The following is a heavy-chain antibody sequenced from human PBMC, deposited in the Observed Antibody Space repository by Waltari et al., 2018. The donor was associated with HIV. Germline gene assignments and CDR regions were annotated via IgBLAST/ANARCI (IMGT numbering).Heavy chain of an antibody. CDR2: MPYVQKNK. CDR1: GSTIGDYG. V-gene: IGHV3-30*18. CDR3: VKDGLQYYSNSGYLDV. D-gene: IGHD6-13*01. J-gene: IGHJ4*02. Sequence: VNLVQAGGGVVQPGGSLRLPCAASGSTIGDYGMPWLRQAPGKGLEWVAVMPYVQKNKEYGVSVKGRFTISRDNSKKILYLEMNSLRHEDTAVYYCVKDGLQYYSNSGYLDVWGQGTLVTVSS.